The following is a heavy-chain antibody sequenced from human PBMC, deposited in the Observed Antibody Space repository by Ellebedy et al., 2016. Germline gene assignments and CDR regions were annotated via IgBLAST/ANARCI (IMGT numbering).Heavy chain of an antibody. CDR3: ARSLGELSLYQGPFDY. D-gene: IGHD3-16*02. J-gene: IGHJ4*02. CDR1: GFTFSSYG. V-gene: IGHV3-33*01. CDR2: IWYDGSNK. Sequence: GGSLRLSCAASGFTFSSYGMHWVRQAPGKGLEWVAVIWYDGSNKYYADSVKGRFTISRDNSKNTLYLQMNSLRAEDTAVFYCARSLGELSLYQGPFDYWGQGTLVTVSS.